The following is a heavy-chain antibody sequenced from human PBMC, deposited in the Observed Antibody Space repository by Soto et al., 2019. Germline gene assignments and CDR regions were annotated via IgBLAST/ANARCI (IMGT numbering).Heavy chain of an antibody. CDR2: IYHSGST. D-gene: IGHD3-3*01. Sequence: SETLSLTCGVSGGSSGGGGDSWSWIRQPPGKGLEWIGYIYHSGSTYYNPSLKSRVTISVDTSKNQFSLKLSSVTAADTAVYYCARGGWRHIDYWGQGTLVTVSS. CDR1: GGSSGGGGDS. CDR3: ARGGWRHIDY. J-gene: IGHJ4*02. V-gene: IGHV4-30-2*01.